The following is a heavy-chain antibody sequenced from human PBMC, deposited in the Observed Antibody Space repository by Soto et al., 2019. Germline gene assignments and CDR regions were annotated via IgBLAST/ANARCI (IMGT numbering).Heavy chain of an antibody. D-gene: IGHD1-1*01. CDR1: GGTFSSYT. J-gene: IGHJ3*02. V-gene: IGHV1-69*02. Sequence: GASVKVSCKASGGTFSSYTISWVRQAPGQGLEWMGRIIPILGIANYAQKFQGRVTITADKSTSTAYMELSSLRSEDTAVYYCARPPSERYAFDIWGQGTMVTVSS. CDR3: ARPPSERYAFDI. CDR2: IIPILGIA.